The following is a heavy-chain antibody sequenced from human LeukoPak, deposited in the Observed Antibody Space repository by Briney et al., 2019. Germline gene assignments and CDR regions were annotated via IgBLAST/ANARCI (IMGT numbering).Heavy chain of an antibody. J-gene: IGHJ4*02. CDR2: TYHRSKWYN. Sequence: SQTLSLTWAIAGDSVSSNRVAWDWIRQSPSRGLEWLGRTYHRSKWYNDYAVSAKSRITINPDTSKNQFSLQLNSVTPEDTAVYYCARGVAVAGTVYFDYWGQGTLVTVSS. D-gene: IGHD6-19*01. CDR1: GDSVSSNRVA. V-gene: IGHV6-1*01. CDR3: ARGVAVAGTVYFDY.